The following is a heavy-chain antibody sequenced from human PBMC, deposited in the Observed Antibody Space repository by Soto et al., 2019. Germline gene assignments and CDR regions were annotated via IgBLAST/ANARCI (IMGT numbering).Heavy chain of an antibody. CDR2: IYYSGST. J-gene: IGHJ5*02. CDR1: GGSISSGGYY. Sequence: QVQLQESGPGLVKPSQTLSLTCTVSGGSISSGGYYWSWIRQHPGKGLEWIGYIYYSGSTYYNPSLQSRVTISVDTSKNQFSLKLSSVTAADTAVYYCARVASPSNYDSSGDNWFDPWGQGTLVTVSS. CDR3: ARVASPSNYDSSGDNWFDP. V-gene: IGHV4-31*03. D-gene: IGHD3-22*01.